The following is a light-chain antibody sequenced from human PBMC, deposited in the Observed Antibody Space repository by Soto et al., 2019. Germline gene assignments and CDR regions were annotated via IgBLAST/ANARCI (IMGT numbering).Light chain of an antibody. CDR1: QSVSSSY. J-gene: IGKJ5*01. Sequence: EIVLTQSPGILSLSPGERATLSRRASQSVSSSYLAWYQQKPGQAPRLLINGASSRATGIPDRFSGSGSGTDFTLTISRLEPEDFAVYYCQQYGTSPPSTFGQGTRLEIK. V-gene: IGKV3-20*01. CDR2: GAS. CDR3: QQYGTSPPST.